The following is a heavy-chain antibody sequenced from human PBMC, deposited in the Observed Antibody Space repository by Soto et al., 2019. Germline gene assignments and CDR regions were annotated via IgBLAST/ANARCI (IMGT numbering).Heavy chain of an antibody. CDR3: ARLGGYCSTTSCYGYYGMDV. D-gene: IGHD2-2*01. Sequence: SETLSLTCTFHRSSICSRVYYWSWSRKPPWKGLEWIGYIYYSGSTYYNPSLKSRVTISVDTSKNQFSLKLSSVTAADTAVYYCARLGGYCSTTSCYGYYGMDVWGQGTTVT. J-gene: IGHJ6*02. CDR1: RSSICSRVYY. CDR2: IYYSGST. V-gene: IGHV4-30-4*02.